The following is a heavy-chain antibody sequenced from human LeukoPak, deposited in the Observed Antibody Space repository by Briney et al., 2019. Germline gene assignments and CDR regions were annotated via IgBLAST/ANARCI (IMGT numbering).Heavy chain of an antibody. J-gene: IGHJ5*02. CDR1: GFTFSKNG. Sequence: GGSLRLSCAASGFTFSKNGMHWVRQAPGKGLEWVAAISHDGSNKYYADSVKGRFTISRDNSKNTLYLQMNSLRAEDTAVYYCAKRPYSSSWRDWFDPWGQGTLVTVSS. CDR2: ISHDGSNK. V-gene: IGHV3-30*18. CDR3: AKRPYSSSWRDWFDP. D-gene: IGHD6-13*01.